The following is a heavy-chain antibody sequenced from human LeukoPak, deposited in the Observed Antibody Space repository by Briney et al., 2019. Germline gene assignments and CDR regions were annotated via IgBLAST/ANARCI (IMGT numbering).Heavy chain of an antibody. V-gene: IGHV4-34*01. Sequence: SETLSLTCAVYGGSFSGYYWSWIRQPPGKGLEWIGEINHSGSTNYNPSLKSRVNMSLDTSKNQFSLKVTSVTAADTAVYYCARDQNPTNWGQGALVTISS. CDR1: GGSFSGYY. CDR2: INHSGST. CDR3: ARDQNPTN. D-gene: IGHD1-14*01. J-gene: IGHJ4*02.